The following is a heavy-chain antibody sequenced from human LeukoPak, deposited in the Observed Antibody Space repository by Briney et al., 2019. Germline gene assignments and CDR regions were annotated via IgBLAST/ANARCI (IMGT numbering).Heavy chain of an antibody. Sequence: ASVKVSCKASGGTFSSYAISWVRQAPGQGLEWMGRIIPILGIANYAQKFQGRVTITADKSTSTAYMELSSLRSEDTAVYYCARVNYYDSSGPGRAFDIWGQGTMVTVSS. CDR2: IIPILGIA. CDR3: ARVNYYDSSGPGRAFDI. V-gene: IGHV1-69*04. D-gene: IGHD3-22*01. CDR1: GGTFSSYA. J-gene: IGHJ3*02.